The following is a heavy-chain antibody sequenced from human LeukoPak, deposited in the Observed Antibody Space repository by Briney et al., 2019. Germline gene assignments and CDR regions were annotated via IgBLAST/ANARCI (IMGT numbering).Heavy chain of an antibody. D-gene: IGHD3-22*01. CDR1: GFTFSDFY. CDR2: ISGSSTDT. CDR3: ARVISISSGFYAY. J-gene: IGHJ4*02. Sequence: GGSLRLSCAASGFTFSDFYMSWIRQAPGKGLEWLSYISGSSTDTNYADSVKGRFTISRDNAKNSLYLQINSLGVEDTAFYYCARVISISSGFYAYWGQGTLVTVSS. V-gene: IGHV3-11*06.